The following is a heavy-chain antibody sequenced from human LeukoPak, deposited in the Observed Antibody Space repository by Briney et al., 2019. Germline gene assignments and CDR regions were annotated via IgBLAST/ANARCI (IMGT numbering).Heavy chain of an antibody. CDR1: GGSISSSSYY. CDR2: INHSGST. J-gene: IGHJ5*02. V-gene: IGHV4-39*07. Sequence: SETLSLTCTVSGGSISSSSYYWGWIRQPPGKGLEWIGEINHSGSTNYNPSLKSRVTISVDTSKNQFSLKLSSVTAADTAVYYCARDPDRHGGEGVSWGQGTLVTVSS. CDR3: ARDPDRHGGEGVS. D-gene: IGHD3-16*01.